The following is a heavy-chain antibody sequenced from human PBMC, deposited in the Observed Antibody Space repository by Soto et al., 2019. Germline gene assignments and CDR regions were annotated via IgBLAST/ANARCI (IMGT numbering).Heavy chain of an antibody. J-gene: IGHJ4*02. CDR1: GFSFSDYP. D-gene: IGHD3-22*01. V-gene: IGHV3-30*04. Sequence: QAQLVESGGGVVQPGRSLSLSCAASGFSFSDYPMHWVRQAPGKGLEWVASISSTGMKEYYGDSVKGRLTISRDSSKNTLYLQMSSLRAEDTAVYYCARESWYSDSSGNYFSNYFDSWGQGTLVTVSS. CDR3: ARESWYSDSSGNYFSNYFDS. CDR2: ISSTGMKE.